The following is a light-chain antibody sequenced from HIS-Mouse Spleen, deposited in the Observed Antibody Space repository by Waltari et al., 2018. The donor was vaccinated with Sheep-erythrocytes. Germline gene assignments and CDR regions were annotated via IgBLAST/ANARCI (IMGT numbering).Light chain of an antibody. CDR1: QRVFYSSNNKTY. CDR2: WAS. CDR3: QQYYSTPFT. V-gene: IGKV4-1*01. Sequence: DIVMTQSPDSLAVSLGERATINCKSSQRVFYSSNNKTYLAWYQQKPGQPPKLLIYWASTRESGVPDRFSGSGSGTDFTLTISSLQAEDVAVYYCQQYYSTPFTFGPGTKVDIK. J-gene: IGKJ3*01.